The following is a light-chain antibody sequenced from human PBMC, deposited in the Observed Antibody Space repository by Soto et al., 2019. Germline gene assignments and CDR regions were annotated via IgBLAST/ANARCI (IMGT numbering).Light chain of an antibody. CDR1: SSNIGSNY. CDR3: AAWDDSLSGRV. Sequence: QSVLTQPPSASGTPGQRVTISCSGSSSNIGSNYVYWYQQLLGTAPKLLIYSNNQRPSGVPDRFSGSKSGTSASLAISGLRSEDEADYYCAAWDDSLSGRVFGGGTKLTVL. CDR2: SNN. J-gene: IGLJ3*02. V-gene: IGLV1-47*02.